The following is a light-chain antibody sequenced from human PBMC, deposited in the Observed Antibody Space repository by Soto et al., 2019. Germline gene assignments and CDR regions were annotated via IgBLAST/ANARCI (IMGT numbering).Light chain of an antibody. Sequence: DIQMTQSPSSLSASVGDRVTITCRASQGINRWLAWDQQKPGKAPRLLIYSASSLQSGVPSRFSGSESGTDFTVTISSLQPEDFATYYSQQDNSFALTFGGGTKVDIK. CDR2: SAS. J-gene: IGKJ4*02. CDR3: QQDNSFALT. CDR1: QGINRW. V-gene: IGKV1-12*01.